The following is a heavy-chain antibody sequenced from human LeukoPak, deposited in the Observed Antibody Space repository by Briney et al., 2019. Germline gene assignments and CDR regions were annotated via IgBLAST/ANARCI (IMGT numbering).Heavy chain of an antibody. J-gene: IGHJ5*02. Sequence: PGGSLRLSCAASGFSVSTNYMNWVRQAPGKGLEWVSVIYSGGSTYYADSLKGRFTISRDNSNNTLYLQMNRLRAEDTAVYYCAKLTNSWFDPWGQGTLVAVSS. V-gene: IGHV3-66*04. CDR2: IYSGGST. D-gene: IGHD2-2*01. CDR1: GFSVSTNY. CDR3: AKLTNSWFDP.